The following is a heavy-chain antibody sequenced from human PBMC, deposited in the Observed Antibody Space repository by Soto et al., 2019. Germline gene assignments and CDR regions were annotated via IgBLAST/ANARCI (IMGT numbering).Heavy chain of an antibody. CDR1: SDSISGSNW. V-gene: IGHV4-4*02. J-gene: IGHJ5*01. Sequence: QVHLQESGPGLVKPSGTLSLTCAVSSDSISGSNWWSWVRPAPGKGLEWLGESYHSGFTNYNPSLKSRVTISIDTSKNQFSLQLKSVAAADTAVYYCARASGAFRCFDSWGQGTLVTVSS. D-gene: IGHD3-10*01. CDR2: SYHSGFT. CDR3: ARASGAFRCFDS.